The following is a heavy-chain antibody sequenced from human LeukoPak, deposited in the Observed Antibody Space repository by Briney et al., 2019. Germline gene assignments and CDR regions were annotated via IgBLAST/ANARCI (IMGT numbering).Heavy chain of an antibody. Sequence: GGSLRLSCAASGFTFSSYDMSWVRQAPGKGLEWVSSISPSTNGKTYADSVKGRSTISTDNAKNTLYLQMDSLRAEDTAVYYCAKALTRWAFDIWGQGTMVTVSS. CDR2: ISPSTNGK. J-gene: IGHJ3*02. CDR1: GFTFSSYD. D-gene: IGHD3-16*01. V-gene: IGHV3-23*01. CDR3: AKALTRWAFDI.